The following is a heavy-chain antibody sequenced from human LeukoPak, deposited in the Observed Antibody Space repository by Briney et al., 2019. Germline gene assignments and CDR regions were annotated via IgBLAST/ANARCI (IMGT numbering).Heavy chain of an antibody. CDR3: ARTYYDFWSGYQPFDY. D-gene: IGHD3-3*01. V-gene: IGHV3-30-3*01. J-gene: IGHJ4*02. Sequence: RPGGSLRLSCAASGFTFSSYAMHWVRQAPGKGLEWVAVISYDGSNKYYADSVKGRFTISRDNSKNTLYLQMNSLRAEDTAVYYCARTYYDFWSGYQPFDYWGQGTLVTVSS. CDR1: GFTFSSYA. CDR2: ISYDGSNK.